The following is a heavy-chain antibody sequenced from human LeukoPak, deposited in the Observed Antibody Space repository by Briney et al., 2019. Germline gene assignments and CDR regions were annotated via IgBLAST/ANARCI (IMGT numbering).Heavy chain of an antibody. J-gene: IGHJ4*02. CDR1: GYTFTSYD. V-gene: IGHV1-8*01. CDR2: MNPNSGNT. CDR3: ARGPQYSSSSARYSPSTAYYFDY. Sequence: ASVKVSCKASGYTFTSYDINWVRQATGQGLEWMGWMNPNSGNTGYAQKFQGRVTMTRNTSISTAYMELSSLRSEDTAVYYCARGPQYSSSSARYSPSTAYYFDYWGQGTLDTVSS. D-gene: IGHD6-6*01.